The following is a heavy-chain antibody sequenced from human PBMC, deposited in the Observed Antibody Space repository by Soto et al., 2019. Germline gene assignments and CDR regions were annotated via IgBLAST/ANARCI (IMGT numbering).Heavy chain of an antibody. V-gene: IGHV4-30-4*02. J-gene: IGHJ4*02. Sequence: PSETLSLTCTVSGDSISSNNNYWSWIRQPPGEGLEWIGFISYSGTTSYSPSLKSRVTISVDTSKNQFSLKLSSVTAADTAVYYCVKRFDYWGQGTLVTVSS. CDR3: VKRFDY. CDR1: GDSISSNNNY. CDR2: ISYSGTT.